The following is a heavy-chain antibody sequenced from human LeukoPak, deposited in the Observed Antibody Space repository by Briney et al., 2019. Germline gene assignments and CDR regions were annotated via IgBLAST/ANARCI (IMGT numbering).Heavy chain of an antibody. CDR1: GGSFSGYY. V-gene: IGHV4-34*01. D-gene: IGHD3-10*01. CDR3: ARGRPSYMVSRRLNWFDP. Sequence: SETLSLTCAVYGGSFSGYYWSWIRQPPGKGLEWIGEINHSGSTNYNPSLKSRVTISVDTSKNQFSLKLSSVTAADTAVYYCARGRPSYMVSRRLNWFDPWGQGTLVTVSS. CDR2: INHSGST. J-gene: IGHJ5*02.